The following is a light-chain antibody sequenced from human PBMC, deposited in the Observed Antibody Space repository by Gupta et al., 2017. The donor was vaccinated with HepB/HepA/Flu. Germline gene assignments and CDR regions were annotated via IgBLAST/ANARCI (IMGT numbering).Light chain of an antibody. J-gene: IGLJ1*01. CDR3: QAWDSSNYYV. Sequence: SYELTQPPSVSVSPRQTASITCSGDKLGDKYACWYQQKPGQSPVLVIYQDSKRPSGIPERFSGSNSGNTATLTISGTQAMDEADYYCQAWDSSNYYVFGTGTKVTVL. CDR1: KLGDKY. CDR2: QDS. V-gene: IGLV3-1*01.